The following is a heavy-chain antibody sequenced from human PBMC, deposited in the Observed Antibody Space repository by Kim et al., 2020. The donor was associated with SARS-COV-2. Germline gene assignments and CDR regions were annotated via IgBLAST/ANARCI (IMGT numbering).Heavy chain of an antibody. V-gene: IGHV3-33*01. J-gene: IGHJ6*02. CDR2: IWYDGSNK. CDR3: ARDECSSSCWRYYYGMDV. CDR1: GFTFSSYG. Sequence: GGSLRLSCAASGFTFSSYGMHWVRQAPGKGLEWVAVIWYDGSNKYYADSVKGRFTISRDNSKNTLYLQMNSLRAEDTAVYYCARDECSSSCWRYYYGMDVWGQGTTVTVSS. D-gene: IGHD6-13*01.